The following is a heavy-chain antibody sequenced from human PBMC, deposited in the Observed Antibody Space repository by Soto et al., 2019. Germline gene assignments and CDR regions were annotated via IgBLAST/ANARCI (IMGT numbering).Heavy chain of an antibody. CDR2: IYYSGST. CDR3: ARDREGSSWYRRNSGYYYGMDV. J-gene: IGHJ6*02. V-gene: IGHV4-59*01. D-gene: IGHD6-13*01. Sequence: PSETLSLTSTVSGCYISSYYWSWIRQPPGKGLEWIGYIYYSGSTNYNPSLKSRVTISVDTSKNQFSLKLSSVTAADTAVYYCARDREGSSWYRRNSGYYYGMDVWGQGTTVTVSS. CDR1: GCYISSYY.